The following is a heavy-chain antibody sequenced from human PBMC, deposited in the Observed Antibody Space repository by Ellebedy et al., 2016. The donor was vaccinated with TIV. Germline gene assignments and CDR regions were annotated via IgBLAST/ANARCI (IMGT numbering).Heavy chain of an antibody. V-gene: IGHV3-33*01. CDR2: IWYDGSNK. CDR1: GFTFSSYG. J-gene: IGHJ3*02. Sequence: GESLKISCAASGFTFSSYGMHWVRQAPGKGLEWVAVIWYDGSNKYYADSVKGRFTISRDNSKNTLYLQMNSLRAEDTAVYYCVPRWAVGAFDIWGQGTMVTVSS. D-gene: IGHD6-19*01. CDR3: VPRWAVGAFDI.